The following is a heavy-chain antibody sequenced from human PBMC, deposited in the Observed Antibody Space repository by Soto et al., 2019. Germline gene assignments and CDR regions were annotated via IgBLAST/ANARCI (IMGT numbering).Heavy chain of an antibody. CDR1: GFTFDDYA. D-gene: IGHD3-3*01. V-gene: IGHV3-9*01. J-gene: IGHJ6*02. Sequence: EVQLVESGGGLVQPGRSLRLSCAASGFTFDDYAMHWVRQAPGKGLEWVSGISWNSGSIGYADSVKGRFTISRDNAKNSLYLAMNSLRAEDTALCSWAKDMAPSPYYGLWSGTNYGMDVWGQGTTVTVSS. CDR2: ISWNSGSI. CDR3: AKDMAPSPYYGLWSGTNYGMDV.